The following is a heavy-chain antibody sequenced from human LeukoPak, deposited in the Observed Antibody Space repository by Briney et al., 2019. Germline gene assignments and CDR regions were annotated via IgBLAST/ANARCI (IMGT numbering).Heavy chain of an antibody. J-gene: IGHJ6*02. CDR3: ARGESYDFWSGYWNYYYGMDV. V-gene: IGHV1-8*01. Sequence: GASVKVSCKASGYTFTSYDINWVRQATGQGLEWMGWMNPNSGNTGYAQKFQGRVTMTRNTSISTAYMELSSLRSEDTAVYYCARGESYDFWSGYWNYYYGMDVWGQGTTVTVSS. CDR1: GYTFTSYD. CDR2: MNPNSGNT. D-gene: IGHD3-3*01.